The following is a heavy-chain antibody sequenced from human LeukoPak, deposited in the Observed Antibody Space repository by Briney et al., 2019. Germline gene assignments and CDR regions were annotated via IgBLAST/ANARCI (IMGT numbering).Heavy chain of an antibody. CDR3: AKVNWNYAAYYYYGMDV. D-gene: IGHD1-7*01. V-gene: IGHV3-23*01. CDR2: ISGNGVNT. CDR1: GFTFSSYG. Sequence: GGSLRLSCAASGFTFSSYGMNWVRQAPGKGLEWVSSISGNGVNTYYADSVKGRFTISRDNSKNTLSLQMNSLRAEDTAVYFCAKVNWNYAAYYYYGMDVWGQGTTVTVSS. J-gene: IGHJ6*02.